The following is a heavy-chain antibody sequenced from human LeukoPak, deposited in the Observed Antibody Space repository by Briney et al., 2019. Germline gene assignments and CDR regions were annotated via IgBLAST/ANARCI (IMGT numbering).Heavy chain of an antibody. CDR2: IYHSGST. J-gene: IGHJ4*02. CDR3: AKGSTSCPFDY. Sequence: KPSETLSLTCAVSGYSISSGYYWGWIRQPPGKGLEWIGSIYHSGSTYYNPSLKSRVTISVDTSKNQFSLKLSSVTAADTAVYYCAKGSTSCPFDYWGQGTLVTVSS. V-gene: IGHV4-38-2*01. CDR1: GYSISSGYY. D-gene: IGHD2-2*01.